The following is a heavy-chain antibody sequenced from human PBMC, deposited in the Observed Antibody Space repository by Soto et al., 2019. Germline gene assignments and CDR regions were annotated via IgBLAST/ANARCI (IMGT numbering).Heavy chain of an antibody. V-gene: IGHV3-21*01. CDR3: AREQTGFPPNWFDP. Sequence: EVHLVESGGGLVKPGGSLRLSCAASGFTFSSFSMNWVRQAPGKGLEWVSSMSNTGSYIYYADSVKGRFTISRDNARNSLYLQMNSLRAEDTGVYFCAREQTGFPPNWFDPWGQGTLVTVSS. J-gene: IGHJ5*02. CDR2: MSNTGSYI. CDR1: GFTFSSFS.